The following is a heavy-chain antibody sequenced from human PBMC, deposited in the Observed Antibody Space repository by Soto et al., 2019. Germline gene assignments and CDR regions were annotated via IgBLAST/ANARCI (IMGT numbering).Heavy chain of an antibody. D-gene: IGHD3-10*01. J-gene: IGHJ5*02. CDR2: IDSAGDA. CDR1: GFTFSRHD. Sequence: EEQLVEPGGGLVQPGGSLRLSCAASGFTFSRHDMHWVRQVTGKGLEWVSGIDSAGDAKYPASVKGRFTISRENAKESIHFQEKSLESGDTAVDYCARRRIRGVSWKWFEVWGQGTQVTVSS. CDR3: ARRRIRGVSWKWFEV. V-gene: IGHV3-13*01.